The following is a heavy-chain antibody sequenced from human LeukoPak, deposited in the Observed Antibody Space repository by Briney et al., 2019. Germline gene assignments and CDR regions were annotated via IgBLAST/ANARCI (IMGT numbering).Heavy chain of an antibody. Sequence: SETLSLTCTVSGDSISSSRYYWGWIRQPPGKGLEWIGSASYSGSPYYNPSLKSRVTTSVDTSKNQFSLRLSSVTATDTAMYYCARHGWDYPSGTYYTFDPWGQGTLVTVSS. D-gene: IGHD3-10*01. CDR3: ARHGWDYPSGTYYTFDP. V-gene: IGHV4-39*01. CDR1: GDSISSSRYY. J-gene: IGHJ5*02. CDR2: ASYSGSP.